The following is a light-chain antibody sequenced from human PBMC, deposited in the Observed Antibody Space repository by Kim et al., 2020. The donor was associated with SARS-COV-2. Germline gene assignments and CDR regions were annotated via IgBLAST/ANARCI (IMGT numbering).Light chain of an antibody. Sequence: DIQLTQSPSSLSASVGDRVTITCRVSQGISSYLNWYRQKPGKVPKLLIYSASNLETGVPSRFGGSGSGTTFTLTITSLQPEDLATYYCQQYDSVPYSFGQGTKLEI. CDR1: QGISSY. J-gene: IGKJ2*03. CDR3: QQYDSVPYS. V-gene: IGKV1-33*01. CDR2: SAS.